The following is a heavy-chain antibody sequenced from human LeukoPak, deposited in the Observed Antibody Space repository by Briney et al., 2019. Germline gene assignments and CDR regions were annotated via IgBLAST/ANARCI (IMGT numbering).Heavy chain of an antibody. D-gene: IGHD3-10*01. CDR1: GGSFSGYY. J-gene: IGHJ4*02. CDR2: INHSGST. Sequence: PSETLSLTCAVYGGSFSGYYWSWIRQPPGKGLEWIGEINHSGSTNYNPSLKSRVTISVDTSKRQFSLKLSSVTAADTAVYYCARASVLLWFGELLADFDYWGQGTLVTVSS. V-gene: IGHV4-34*01. CDR3: ARASVLLWFGELLADFDY.